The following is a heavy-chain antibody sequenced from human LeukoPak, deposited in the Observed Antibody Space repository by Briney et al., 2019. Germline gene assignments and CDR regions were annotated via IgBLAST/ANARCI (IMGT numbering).Heavy chain of an antibody. CDR3: AKGVNYYGSGSYYNFDY. Sequence: GRSLRLSCAASGFTFSSYGMHWVRQAPGKGLEWVAVISYDGSNKYYADSVKGRFTISRDNSKNTLYLQMNSPRAEDTAVYYCAKGVNYYGSGSYYNFDYWGQGTLVTVSS. V-gene: IGHV3-30*18. CDR1: GFTFSSYG. D-gene: IGHD3-10*01. J-gene: IGHJ4*02. CDR2: ISYDGSNK.